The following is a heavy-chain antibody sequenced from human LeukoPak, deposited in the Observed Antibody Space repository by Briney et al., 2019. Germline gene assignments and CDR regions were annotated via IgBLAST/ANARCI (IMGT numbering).Heavy chain of an antibody. J-gene: IGHJ3*02. D-gene: IGHD3-16*02. Sequence: ASVKVSCKASGGTFSSYAISWVRQAPGQGLEWMGGIIPIFGTANYAQKFQGRVTITTDESTSTAYMELSSLRSEDTAVYYCARGPYDYVWGSYPLGAFDIWGQGTMVTVSS. CDR2: IIPIFGTA. CDR3: ARGPYDYVWGSYPLGAFDI. V-gene: IGHV1-69*05. CDR1: GGTFSSYA.